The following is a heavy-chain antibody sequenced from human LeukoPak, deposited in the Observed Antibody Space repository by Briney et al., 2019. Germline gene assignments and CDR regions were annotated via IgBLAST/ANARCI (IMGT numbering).Heavy chain of an antibody. CDR2: ISSSSSYI. V-gene: IGHV3-21*01. D-gene: IGHD6-6*01. J-gene: IGHJ4*02. CDR3: ARDSGHGSSSYFDY. Sequence: TGGSLRLSCAASEFTFSSYSMNWVRQAPGKGLEWVSSISSSSSYIYYADSVKGRFTISRDNAKNSLYLQMNSLRAEDTAVYYCARDSGHGSSSYFDYWGQGTLVTVSS. CDR1: EFTFSSYS.